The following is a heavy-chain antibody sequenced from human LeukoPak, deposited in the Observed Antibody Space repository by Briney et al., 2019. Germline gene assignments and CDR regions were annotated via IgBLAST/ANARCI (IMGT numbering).Heavy chain of an antibody. CDR2: TRNKANSYTT. V-gene: IGHV3-72*01. Sequence: PGGSLRLSCAASGFTFSSYSMNWVRQAPGKGLEWVGRTRNKANSYTTEYAASVKGRFTISRDDSKNSLYLQMNSLKTEDTAVYYCAREYRGYWARPQGSWYFDLWGRGTLVTVSS. D-gene: IGHD1-26*01. J-gene: IGHJ2*01. CDR3: AREYRGYWARPQGSWYFDL. CDR1: GFTFSSYS.